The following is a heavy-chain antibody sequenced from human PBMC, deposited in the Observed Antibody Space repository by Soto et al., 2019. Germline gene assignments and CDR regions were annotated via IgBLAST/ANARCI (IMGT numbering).Heavy chain of an antibody. CDR3: AKDMGLIVLMVSIELGPEFDY. CDR2: ISGSGGST. V-gene: IGHV3-23*01. J-gene: IGHJ4*02. CDR1: GFTFSSYA. Sequence: GGSLRLSCAASGFTFSSYAMSWVRQAPGKGLEWVSAISGSGGSTYYADSVKGRFTISRDNSKNTLYLQMNSLRAEDTAVYYCAKDMGLIVLMVSIELGPEFDYWGQGTLVTVSS. D-gene: IGHD2-8*01.